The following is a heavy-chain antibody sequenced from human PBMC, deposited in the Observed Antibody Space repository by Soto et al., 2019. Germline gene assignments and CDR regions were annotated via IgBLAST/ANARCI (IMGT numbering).Heavy chain of an antibody. J-gene: IGHJ3*02. CDR2: IYYSGST. D-gene: IGHD3-22*01. CDR1: GGSISGGGYY. CDR3: ARDLRYYYDSSGSLDI. Sequence: SETLSLTCNVSGGSISGGGYYRSWIRQHPGKGLEWIGYIYYSGSTYYNPSLKSRVTISVDTSKNQFSLKLSSVTAADTAVYYCARDLRYYYDSSGSLDIWGQGTMVTVSS. V-gene: IGHV4-31*03.